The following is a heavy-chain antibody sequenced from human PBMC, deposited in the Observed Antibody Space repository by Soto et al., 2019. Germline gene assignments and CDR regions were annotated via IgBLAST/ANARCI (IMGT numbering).Heavy chain of an antibody. CDR1: GFTFSSYG. CDR2: ISYDGSNK. V-gene: IGHV3-30*18. Sequence: GGSLRLSCAASGFTFSSYGMHWVRQAPGKGLEWVAVISYDGSNKYYADSVKGRFTISRDNSKNTLYLQMNSLRAEDTAVYYCAKDSNGFLGVWGQGTTVTVSS. D-gene: IGHD3-10*01. CDR3: AKDSNGFLGV. J-gene: IGHJ6*02.